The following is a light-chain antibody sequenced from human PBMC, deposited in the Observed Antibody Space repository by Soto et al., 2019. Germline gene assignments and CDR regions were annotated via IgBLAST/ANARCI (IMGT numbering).Light chain of an antibody. Sequence: DIQMTQSPSTLSGSVGDRVTITCRASQTISSWLASYQQKPGKAPKLLIYKASTLKSGVPSRFSGSGSGTEFTLTISSLQHDDFATYYCQHYNSYAEAFGQGTKVEFK. V-gene: IGKV1-5*03. CDR2: KAS. CDR3: QHYNSYAEA. CDR1: QTISSW. J-gene: IGKJ1*01.